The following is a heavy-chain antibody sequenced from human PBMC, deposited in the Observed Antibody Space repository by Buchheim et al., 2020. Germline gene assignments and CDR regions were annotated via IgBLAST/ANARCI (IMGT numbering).Heavy chain of an antibody. J-gene: IGHJ6*02. D-gene: IGHD2-15*01. Sequence: QVQLVQSGAEVKKPGASVKVSCKASGYTFTSYYMHWVRQAPGQGLEWMGIINPSGGSTSYAQKFQGRVTMTRDTSTSPVYMELSSLRSEDTAVYYCARDLLSDIVVVVAATDYYYGMDVWGQGTT. CDR2: INPSGGST. CDR3: ARDLLSDIVVVVAATDYYYGMDV. V-gene: IGHV1-46*01. CDR1: GYTFTSYY.